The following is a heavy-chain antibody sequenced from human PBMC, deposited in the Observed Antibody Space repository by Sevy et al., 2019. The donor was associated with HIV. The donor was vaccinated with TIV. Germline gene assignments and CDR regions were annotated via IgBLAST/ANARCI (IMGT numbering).Heavy chain of an antibody. CDR2: IVPKFGSA. V-gene: IGHV1-69*13. J-gene: IGHJ6*02. Sequence: ASVKVSCKASRDTFNTYAILWVRQAPGQGLEWMGGIVPKFGSANYAQKFEGKVTMTADESTTTAHMELSSLRSEDTAVYYCARRGITIFGVLTLDIWGQGTTVTVSS. CDR3: ARRGITIFGVLTLDI. D-gene: IGHD3-3*01. CDR1: RDTFNTYA.